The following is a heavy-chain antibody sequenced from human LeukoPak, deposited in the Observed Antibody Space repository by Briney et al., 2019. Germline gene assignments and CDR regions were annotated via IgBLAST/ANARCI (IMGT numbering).Heavy chain of an antibody. V-gene: IGHV3-30*03. Sequence: GGSLRLSCAASGFTFSSYGMNWVRQAPGKGLEWVAVISYDGSNKYYADSVKGRFTISRDNSKNTLYLQMNSLRAEDTAVYYCARDDYDSSLDYWGQGTLVTVSS. D-gene: IGHD3-22*01. CDR3: ARDDYDSSLDY. CDR1: GFTFSSYG. J-gene: IGHJ4*02. CDR2: ISYDGSNK.